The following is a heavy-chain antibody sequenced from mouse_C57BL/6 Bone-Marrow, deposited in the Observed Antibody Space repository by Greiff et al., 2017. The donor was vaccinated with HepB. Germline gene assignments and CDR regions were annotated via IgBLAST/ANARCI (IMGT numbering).Heavy chain of an antibody. CDR1: GYTFTSYW. V-gene: IGHV1-50*01. CDR2: IDPSDSYT. J-gene: IGHJ2*01. CDR3: ARYDGFPDY. D-gene: IGHD2-3*01. Sequence: QVQLQQPGAELVKPGASVKLSCTASGYTFTSYWMQWVKQRPGQGLEWIGEIDPSDSYTNYNQKFKGKATLTVDTSSSTAYMQLSSLTSEDSAVYYCARYDGFPDYWGQGTTLTVSS.